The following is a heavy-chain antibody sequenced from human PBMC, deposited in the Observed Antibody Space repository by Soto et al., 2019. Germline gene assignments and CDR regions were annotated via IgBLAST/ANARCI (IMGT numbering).Heavy chain of an antibody. CDR3: ARDPSIVLVPAATYYYYYYGMDV. J-gene: IGHJ6*02. CDR2: IKQDGSEK. V-gene: IGHV3-7*01. D-gene: IGHD2-2*01. CDR1: GFTFSSYW. Sequence: GGSLRLSCAASGFTFSSYWMSWVRQAPGKGLEWVANIKQDGSEKYYVDSVKGRFTISRDNAKNSLYLQMNSLGAEDTAVYYCARDPSIVLVPAATYYYYYYGMDVWGQGTTVTVSS.